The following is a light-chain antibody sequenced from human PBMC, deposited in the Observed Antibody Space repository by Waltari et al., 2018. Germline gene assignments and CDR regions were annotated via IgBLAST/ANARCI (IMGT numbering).Light chain of an antibody. CDR1: SSDIGGYNY. J-gene: IGLJ2*01. Sequence: QSTLTQPRSVSGSPGQSVTPSCPGPSSDIGGYNYVPWYQQPPGKVPKPLIFVVTTRPSGVPDRFSGSKAGNTASLTISGLQAGDEAVYFCCSYAGKYTSVFGAGTKVTVL. V-gene: IGLV2-11*01. CDR2: VVT. CDR3: CSYAGKYTSV.